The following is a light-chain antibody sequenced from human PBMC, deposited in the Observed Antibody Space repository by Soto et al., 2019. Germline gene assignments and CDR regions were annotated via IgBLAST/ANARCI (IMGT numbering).Light chain of an antibody. J-gene: IGKJ4*01. CDR2: AAS. CDR1: PDITW. Sequence: DIKMTQSPSSVSASVGDPVTITCRASPDITWLVWYQQKPGKAPKFLMSAASSFQSGVPSRFSAGRSGTDFILTISGLQPEDFATYFCQQADRLPLTFGGGTRVEI. V-gene: IGKV1-12*01. CDR3: QQADRLPLT.